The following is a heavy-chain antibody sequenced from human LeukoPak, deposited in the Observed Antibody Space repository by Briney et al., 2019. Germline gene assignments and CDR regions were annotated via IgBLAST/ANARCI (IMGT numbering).Heavy chain of an antibody. Sequence: SETLSLTCTVSGDSITGYYWSWIRQPPGKGLEWIGYIYYSGSTKYNPSLKSRVTISVDTSKNQFSLKLSSVTAADTAVYYCARGGTGSYYYDSSGYFGYWGQGTLVTVSS. CDR3: ARGGTGSYYYDSSGYFGY. J-gene: IGHJ4*02. CDR1: GDSITGYY. D-gene: IGHD3-22*01. CDR2: IYYSGST. V-gene: IGHV4-59*12.